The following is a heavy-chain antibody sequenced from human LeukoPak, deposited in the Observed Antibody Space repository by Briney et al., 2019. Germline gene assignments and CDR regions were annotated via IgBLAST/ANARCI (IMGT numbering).Heavy chain of an antibody. D-gene: IGHD3-10*01. CDR1: GDSISSSSYY. V-gene: IGHV4-39*01. J-gene: IGHJ6*03. CDR2: IHYSGST. Sequence: SETLSLTCTVSGDSISSSSYYWGWIRQPPGKGLEWIGSIHYSGSTSYSPSLKSRVTISVDISKNQFSLRLTSVTAADTAVFYCARHQSGYYGSGGFSKRYYYMDVWGKGTTVTISS. CDR3: ARHQSGYYGSGGFSKRYYYMDV.